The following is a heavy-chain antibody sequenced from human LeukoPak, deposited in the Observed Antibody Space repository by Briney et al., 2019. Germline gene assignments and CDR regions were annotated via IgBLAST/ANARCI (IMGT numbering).Heavy chain of an antibody. Sequence: ASVKVSYKASGYTFTSYYMHWVRQAPGQGLEWMGIINPSGCSTSHAQKFQGRVTMTRDTSTSTVYMELSSLRSEDTAVYYCARDLDYYDSSGTLDYWGQGTLVTVSS. V-gene: IGHV1-46*01. D-gene: IGHD3-22*01. J-gene: IGHJ4*02. CDR1: GYTFTSYY. CDR3: ARDLDYYDSSGTLDY. CDR2: INPSGCST.